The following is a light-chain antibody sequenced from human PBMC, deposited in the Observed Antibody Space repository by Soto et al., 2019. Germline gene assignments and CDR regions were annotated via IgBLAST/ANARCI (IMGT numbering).Light chain of an antibody. Sequence: AIQMTQSPSSLSASVGDRVTITCRASQGIGNDLGWYQQKPGKAPRLLIYAASTLHSGVPSRFSGNGSGTYFTLTISSLQPEDFATFYCLQDYDYPLTFGGGTKVEIK. J-gene: IGKJ4*01. CDR1: QGIGND. CDR2: AAS. CDR3: LQDYDYPLT. V-gene: IGKV1-6*01.